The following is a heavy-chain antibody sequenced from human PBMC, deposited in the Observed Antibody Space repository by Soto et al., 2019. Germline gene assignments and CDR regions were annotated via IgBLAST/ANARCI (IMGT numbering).Heavy chain of an antibody. CDR3: ARHGPLVYCSGGSCPGEYFQH. V-gene: IGHV5-10-1*01. CDR1: GYSFTSYW. CDR2: IDPSDSYT. Sequence: GESLKISCKGSGYSFTSYWISWVRQMPGKGLEWMGRIDPSDSYTNYSPSFQGHVTISADKSISTAYLQWSSLKASDTAMYYWARHGPLVYCSGGSCPGEYFQHWGQGTRVTVSS. J-gene: IGHJ1*01. D-gene: IGHD2-15*01.